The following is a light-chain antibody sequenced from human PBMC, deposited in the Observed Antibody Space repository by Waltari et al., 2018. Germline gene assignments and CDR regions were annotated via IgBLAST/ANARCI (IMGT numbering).Light chain of an antibody. Sequence: EIVLPQSPGTLPLSPGDRATLPSRVSQSVSRNYLVGFQQKPGQAPRLLIYGASSRATGPPGRFSGSESGTDFTLTISRLGPEDFAVYYCQEYDDSPPWTFGQGTKVEIK. CDR2: GAS. CDR3: QEYDDSPPWT. V-gene: IGKV3-20*01. J-gene: IGKJ1*01. CDR1: QSVSRNY.